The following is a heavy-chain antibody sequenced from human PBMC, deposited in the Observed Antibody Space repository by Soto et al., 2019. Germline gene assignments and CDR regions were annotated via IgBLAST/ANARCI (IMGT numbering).Heavy chain of an antibody. J-gene: IGHJ5*02. CDR3: ATLVVQAAIISYWFDP. V-gene: IGHV1-24*01. Sequence: ASVKVSCKVSGYTLTELSMHWVRQAPGKGLEWMGGFDPEDGETIYAQKFQGRVTMTEDTSTDTAYMELSSLRSEDTAVYYCATLVVQAAIISYWFDPWGQGNLVTVSS. CDR2: FDPEDGET. D-gene: IGHD2-2*01. CDR1: GYTLTELS.